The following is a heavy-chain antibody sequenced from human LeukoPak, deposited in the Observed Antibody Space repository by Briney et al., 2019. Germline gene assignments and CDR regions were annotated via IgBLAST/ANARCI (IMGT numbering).Heavy chain of an antibody. CDR3: ARSDYSTFFDY. CDR2: IYYSGST. J-gene: IGHJ4*02. Sequence: SETLSLTCTVSGGSISSSSYYWGWIRQPPGKGLEWIGSIYYSGSTYYNPSLKSRVTISVDTSKNQFSLKLSSVTAADTAVYYCARSDYSTFFDYWGQGTLVTVSS. V-gene: IGHV4-39*07. D-gene: IGHD2-15*01. CDR1: GGSISSSSYY.